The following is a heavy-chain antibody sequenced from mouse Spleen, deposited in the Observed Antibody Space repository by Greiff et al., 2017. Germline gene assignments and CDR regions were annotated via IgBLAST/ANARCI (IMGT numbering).Heavy chain of an antibody. V-gene: IGHV5-9-1*01. CDR3: ARRNYDYPHFDY. Sequence: EVKLMESGGGLVKPGGSLKLSCAASGFTFSSYAMSWVRQTPEKRLEWVATISSGGSYTYYPDSVKGRFTISRDNAKNTLYLQMSSLRSEDTAMYYCARRNYDYPHFDYWGQGTTLTVSS. D-gene: IGHD2-4*01. CDR1: GFTFSSYA. CDR2: ISSGGSYT. J-gene: IGHJ2*01.